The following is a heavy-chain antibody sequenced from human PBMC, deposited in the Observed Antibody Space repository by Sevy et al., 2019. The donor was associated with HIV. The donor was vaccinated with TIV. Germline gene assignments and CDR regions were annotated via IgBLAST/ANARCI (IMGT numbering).Heavy chain of an antibody. V-gene: IGHV3-15*01. Sequence: GGALRLSCAASGFTFSNAWMSWVRQAPGKGLEWVGRIKSKTDGGTTDYAAPVKGRFTISRDDSKNTLYLQMNSLKTEDTAVYYCTTEEKYYYDSSGRQTRDYWGRGTLVTVSS. CDR2: IKSKTDGGTT. D-gene: IGHD3-22*01. J-gene: IGHJ4*02. CDR3: TTEEKYYYDSSGRQTRDY. CDR1: GFTFSNAW.